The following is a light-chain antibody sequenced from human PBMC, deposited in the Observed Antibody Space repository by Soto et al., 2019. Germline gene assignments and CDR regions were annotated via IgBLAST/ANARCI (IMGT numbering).Light chain of an antibody. CDR3: QHYNTWPWT. CDR2: GAS. Sequence: EIFLAQSPDTPSFSRREIATLSCRASQSISSTHLVWYQQKPGQAPRLLISGASTRAAGIPARFSGSGSGTEFTLTISSLQSEDFAVYYCQHYNTWPWTFGQGTKVDIK. CDR1: QSISST. J-gene: IGKJ1*01. V-gene: IGKV3-15*01.